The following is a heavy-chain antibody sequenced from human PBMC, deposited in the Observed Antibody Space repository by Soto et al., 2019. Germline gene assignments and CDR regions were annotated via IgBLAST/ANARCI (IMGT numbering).Heavy chain of an antibody. J-gene: IGHJ4*02. CDR1: GFTFSSYD. Sequence: EVQLVESGGGLVQPGGSLRLSCAASGFTFSSYDMHWVRQATGKGLEWVSAIGTAGDTYYPGSVKGRFTISRENAKNSLYLQMNSLRAEDTAVYYCARGPSGRGPRELSLFDYWGQGTLVTVSS. CDR3: ARGPSGRGPRELSLFDY. V-gene: IGHV3-13*01. D-gene: IGHD3-10*01. CDR2: IGTAGDT.